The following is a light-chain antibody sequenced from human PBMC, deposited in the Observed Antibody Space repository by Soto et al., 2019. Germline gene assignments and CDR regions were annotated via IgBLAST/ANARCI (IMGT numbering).Light chain of an antibody. Sequence: QSALTQPASVSGSPGQSITISCTGTSSDVGAYDFVSWYQHSPGKAPKLMIHEVTKRPSGVPDRFSGSKSGNTASLTVSGLQAEDEADYYCSSFAGANIWVFGGGTKLTVL. CDR1: SSDVGAYDF. CDR3: SSFAGANIWV. J-gene: IGLJ3*02. V-gene: IGLV2-8*01. CDR2: EVT.